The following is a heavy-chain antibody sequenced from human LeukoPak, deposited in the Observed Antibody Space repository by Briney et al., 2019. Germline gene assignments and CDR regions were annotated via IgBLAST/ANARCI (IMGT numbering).Heavy chain of an antibody. V-gene: IGHV3-74*01. CDR3: ARRPPGGSTAFDI. Sequence: GGSLRLSCAASGFTFSSYWMHWVRQAPGKGLEWVSGISWNSGSIGYADSVEGRFTISRDNAKNSLYLQMNSLRAEDTAVYYCARRPPGGSTAFDIWGQGTMVTVSS. J-gene: IGHJ3*02. D-gene: IGHD6-13*01. CDR2: ISWNSGSI. CDR1: GFTFSSYW.